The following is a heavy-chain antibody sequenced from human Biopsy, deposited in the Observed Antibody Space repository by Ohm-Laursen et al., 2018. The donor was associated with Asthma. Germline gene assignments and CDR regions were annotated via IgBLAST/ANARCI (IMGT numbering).Heavy chain of an antibody. CDR1: GFTFSSYG. CDR2: IWYDGSNK. CDR3: ARKARHGDYDFDY. D-gene: IGHD4-17*01. Sequence: SSLRLSCAASGFTFSSYGMHWVRQAPGKGLEWVAVIWYDGSNKYYADSAKGRFTISRDNSKNTLYLQMNSLRAEDTAVYYCARKARHGDYDFDYWGQGTLVTVSS. V-gene: IGHV3-33*01. J-gene: IGHJ4*02.